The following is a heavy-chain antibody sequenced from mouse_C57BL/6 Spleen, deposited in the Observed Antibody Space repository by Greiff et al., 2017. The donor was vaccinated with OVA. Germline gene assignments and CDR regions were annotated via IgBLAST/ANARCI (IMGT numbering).Heavy chain of an antibody. CDR1: GYTFTSYW. Sequence: VKLQQPGAELVKPGASVKLSCKASGYTFTSYWMHWVKQRPGQGLEWIGMIHPNSGSTNYNEKFKSKATLTVDKSSSTAYMQLSSLTSEDSAVYYCARTEGLRRPYFDYWGQGTTLTVSS. CDR2: IHPNSGST. J-gene: IGHJ2*01. D-gene: IGHD2-4*01. V-gene: IGHV1-64*01. CDR3: ARTEGLRRPYFDY.